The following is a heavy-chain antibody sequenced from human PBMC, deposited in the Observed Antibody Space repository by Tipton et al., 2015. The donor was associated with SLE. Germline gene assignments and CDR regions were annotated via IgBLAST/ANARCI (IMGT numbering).Heavy chain of an antibody. V-gene: IGHV4-39*07. CDR1: GGSISSSSYY. D-gene: IGHD3-10*01. Sequence: TLSLTCTVSGGSISSSSYYWGWIRQPPGKGLEWIGSIYYSGSTYYNPSLKSRVTISVDTSKNQFSLKVTSVTAADTAVYYCTRGNYYGAGDFWGQGTLVTVSS. CDR3: TRGNYYGAGDF. CDR2: IYYSGST. J-gene: IGHJ4*02.